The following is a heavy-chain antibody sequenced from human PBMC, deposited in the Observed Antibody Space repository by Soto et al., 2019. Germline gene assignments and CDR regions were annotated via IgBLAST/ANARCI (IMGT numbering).Heavy chain of an antibody. CDR2: IHSDGSTT. CDR3: VRGDNGRFHL. J-gene: IGHJ3*01. V-gene: IGHV3-74*01. CDR1: GFTFNYYW. Sequence: EVQLVESEGGLVQRGGSLRLSCAASGFTFNYYWMHWVRQAPGQGLVWVSHIHSDGSTTTYADSVKGRFTISRDNAKPTLYLKMNSLGAEDTAVYYSVRGDNGRFHLWGQGTTVTVSS. D-gene: IGHD4-17*01.